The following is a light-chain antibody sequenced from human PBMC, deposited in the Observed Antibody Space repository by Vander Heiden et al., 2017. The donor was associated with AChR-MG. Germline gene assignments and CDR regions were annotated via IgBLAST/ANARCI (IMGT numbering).Light chain of an antibody. CDR3: QNPYNWPPRT. Sequence: EIVLTQSPATLSVSPGERAALSCRASQSVDGFLAWYQQKPGQAPRLLIYDASTRATGIPARFSGSGYGTDFTLTISSREPEDYGVYYCQNPYNWPPRTFGQRTRLEMK. CDR1: QSVDGF. V-gene: IGKV3-11*01. J-gene: IGKJ1*01. CDR2: DAS.